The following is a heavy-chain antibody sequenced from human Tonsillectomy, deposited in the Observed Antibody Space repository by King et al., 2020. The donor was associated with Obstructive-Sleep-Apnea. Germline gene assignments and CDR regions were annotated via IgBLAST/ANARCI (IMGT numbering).Heavy chain of an antibody. Sequence: VPLQESGPGLVKPSETLSLTCTVSGGSISSSSYYWGWIRQPPGKGLEWIGSIYYSGSTYYNPSLKSRVTISVDTSKNQFSLKLSSVTAADTAVYYCARDRARYSSSWYSDYWGQGTLVTVSS. J-gene: IGHJ4*02. CDR2: IYYSGST. CDR3: ARDRARYSSSWYSDY. CDR1: GGSISSSSYY. V-gene: IGHV4-39*07. D-gene: IGHD6-13*01.